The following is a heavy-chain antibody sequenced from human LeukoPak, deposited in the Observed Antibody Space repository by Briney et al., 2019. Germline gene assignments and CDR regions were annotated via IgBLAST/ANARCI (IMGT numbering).Heavy chain of an antibody. CDR2: IYYSGST. CDR1: GGSISSSSYY. J-gene: IGHJ2*01. Sequence: PSETLSLTCTVSGGSISSSSYYWGWIRQPPGKGLEWIGSIYYSGSTYYNPSLKSRVTISVDTSKNQFSLKLSSVTAADTAVYYCAREPSWYFDLWGRGTLVTVSS. V-gene: IGHV4-39*07. CDR3: AREPSWYFDL.